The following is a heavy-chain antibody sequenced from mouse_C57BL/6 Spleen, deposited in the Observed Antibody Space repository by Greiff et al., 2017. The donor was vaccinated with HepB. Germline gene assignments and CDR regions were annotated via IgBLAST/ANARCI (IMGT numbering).Heavy chain of an antibody. J-gene: IGHJ3*01. CDR1: GFTFSSYG. CDR2: ISSGGSYT. V-gene: IGHV5-6*01. CDR3: ARRTGTAWFAY. D-gene: IGHD4-1*01. Sequence: EVHLVESGGDLVKPGGSLKLSCAASGFTFSSYGMSWVRQTPDKRLEWVATISSGGSYTYYPDSVKGRFTISRDNAKNTLYLQMSSLKSEDTAMYDCARRTGTAWFAYWGQGTLVTVSA.